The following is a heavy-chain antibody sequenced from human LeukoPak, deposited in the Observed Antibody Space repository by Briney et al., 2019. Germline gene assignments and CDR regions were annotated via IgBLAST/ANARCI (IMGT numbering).Heavy chain of an antibody. CDR3: ASGGLYGSGSYYTRPDYYYNGMDV. J-gene: IGHJ6*02. V-gene: IGHV1-18*01. D-gene: IGHD3-10*01. CDR1: GYTFIRYG. CDR2: ISAYNGNT. Sequence: ASVKVSSKASGYTFIRYGIIRVRQAPGQGLEWMGWISAYNGNTNYAQKLQGRVTMTTDTSTSTAYMELRSLSSDDTAVYYCASGGLYGSGSYYTRPDYYYNGMDVWGQATTVTVSS.